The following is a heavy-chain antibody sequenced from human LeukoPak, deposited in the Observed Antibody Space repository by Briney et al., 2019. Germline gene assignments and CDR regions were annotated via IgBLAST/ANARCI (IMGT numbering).Heavy chain of an antibody. CDR1: GFTFTSYW. CDR3: ASQPAVVDLDC. V-gene: IGHV3-7*01. Sequence: GGSLRLSCAASGFTFTSYWMTWVRQAPGQGLEWVANINPDGTKKTYVDSVKGRFTISRDNAENSLHLQMNSLRVEDTAVYYCASQPAVVDLDCWGQGTLVTVSS. D-gene: IGHD5-18*01. CDR2: INPDGTKK. J-gene: IGHJ4*02.